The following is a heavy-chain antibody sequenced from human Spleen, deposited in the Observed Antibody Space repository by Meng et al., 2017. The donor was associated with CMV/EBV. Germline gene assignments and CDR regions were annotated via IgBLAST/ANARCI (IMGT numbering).Heavy chain of an antibody. CDR1: GGTFSSYT. V-gene: IGHV1-69*04. CDR2: IIPILGIA. D-gene: IGHD5-24*01. J-gene: IGHJ6*02. CDR3: ARDKRDGYNSGIHYGMDV. Sequence: SVKVSCKASGGTFSSYTISWVRQAPGQGLEWMGRIIPILGIANYAQKFQGRVTITADKSTSTAYMEPSSLRSEDTAVYYCARDKRDGYNSGIHYGMDVWGQGTTVTVSS.